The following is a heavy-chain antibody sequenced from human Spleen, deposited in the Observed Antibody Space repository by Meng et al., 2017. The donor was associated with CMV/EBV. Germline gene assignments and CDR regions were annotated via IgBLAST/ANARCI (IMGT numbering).Heavy chain of an antibody. Sequence: GGSLRLSCAASGFTFDDYAMHWVRQAPGKGLEWVSGISWNSGNIDYADSVKGRFTISRDNAKNSVYLQMNSLRADDTAVYYCVVGATYWGQGTLVTVSS. V-gene: IGHV3-9*01. J-gene: IGHJ4*02. CDR3: VVGATY. CDR1: GFTFDDYA. D-gene: IGHD1-26*01. CDR2: ISWNSGNI.